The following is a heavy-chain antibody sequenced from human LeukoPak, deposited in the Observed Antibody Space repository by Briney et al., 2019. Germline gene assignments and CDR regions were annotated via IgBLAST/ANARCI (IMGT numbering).Heavy chain of an antibody. CDR3: ARGRGSGTNAFDI. Sequence: SVKVSCKASGGTFSSYAISWVRQAPGQGLEWMGGIIPIFGTANYAQKFQGRVTITTDESTSTAYMELSSLRSEHTAVYYCARGRGSGTNAFDIWGQGTVVTVSS. CDR1: GGTFSSYA. D-gene: IGHD1-26*01. V-gene: IGHV1-69*05. J-gene: IGHJ3*02. CDR2: IIPIFGTA.